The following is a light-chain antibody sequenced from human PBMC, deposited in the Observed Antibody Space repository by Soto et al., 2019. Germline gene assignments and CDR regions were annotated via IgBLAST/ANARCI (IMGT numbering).Light chain of an antibody. CDR1: QSIRHY. Sequence: DIQMTQSPPTLSASVGDRVTITCRASQSIRHYLAWYQQMPGKAPKLLIYGASTLQSGVPSRFSGSGSETEFTRTISSLQPDDFGTYFCQHHNSYSQTFGQGTKVEIK. CDR2: GAS. J-gene: IGKJ1*01. CDR3: QHHNSYSQT. V-gene: IGKV1-5*01.